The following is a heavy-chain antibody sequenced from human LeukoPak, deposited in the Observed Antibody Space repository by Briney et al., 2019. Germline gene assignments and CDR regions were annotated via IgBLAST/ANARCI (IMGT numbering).Heavy chain of an antibody. CDR3: TTDDDGGLGH. D-gene: IGHD4-11*01. CDR2: IISNGGST. V-gene: IGHV3-64D*09. CDR1: GFTFSNYA. Sequence: GGSLRLSCSASGFTFSNYAMHWVRQAPGKGLEYVSLIISNGGSTHYADSVKGRFTISRDNSKNTLYLQMSSLRAEDTAVYYCTTDDDGGLGHWGQGTLVTVSS. J-gene: IGHJ4*02.